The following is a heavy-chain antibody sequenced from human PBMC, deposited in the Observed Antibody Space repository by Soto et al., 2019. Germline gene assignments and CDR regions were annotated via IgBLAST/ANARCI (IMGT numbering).Heavy chain of an antibody. Sequence: GESLKISCEASGYTFTTYWIGWVRQLPGKGLEWLGIMNPNDFEATYSPSFEGLVTFSADKSINTAYLQWSSLEASDTAIYYCMRSTPRHYGSGWPYFDYWGQGTQVTVSS. CDR2: MNPNDFEA. V-gene: IGHV5-51*01. J-gene: IGHJ4*02. CDR1: GYTFTTYW. CDR3: MRSTPRHYGSGWPYFDY. D-gene: IGHD6-19*01.